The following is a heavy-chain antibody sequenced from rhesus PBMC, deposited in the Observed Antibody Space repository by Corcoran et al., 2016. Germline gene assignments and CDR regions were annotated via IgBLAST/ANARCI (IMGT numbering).Heavy chain of an antibody. CDR1: GFTFSSYG. CDR2: INSGGGST. CDR3: AKEIYSGSYYYFDY. Sequence: EVQLVETGGGLVQPGGSLKLSCAASGFTFSSYGMSWVRQAPGMGLEWVSAINSGGGSTYYSYSVKGRFTISRDNSKNTRSLQMNSLRAEDTALYYCAKEIYSGSYYYFDYWGQGVLVTVSS. V-gene: IGHV3S5*01. D-gene: IGHD3-16*01. J-gene: IGHJ4*01.